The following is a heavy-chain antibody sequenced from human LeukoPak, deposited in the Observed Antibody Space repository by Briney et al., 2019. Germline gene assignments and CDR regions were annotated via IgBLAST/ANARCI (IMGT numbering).Heavy chain of an antibody. CDR2: IYYSGGT. CDR3: ARRTGDSSLDC. V-gene: IGHV4-59*08. J-gene: IGHJ4*02. Sequence: PSETLSLTCTVSGGSISSYYWSWIRQPPGKGLEWIGDIYYSGGTNYNPSLKSRVTISVDTSKNQFSLKLSSVTAADTAVYYCARRTGDSSLDCWGQGTLVTVSS. D-gene: IGHD3-22*01. CDR1: GGSISSYY.